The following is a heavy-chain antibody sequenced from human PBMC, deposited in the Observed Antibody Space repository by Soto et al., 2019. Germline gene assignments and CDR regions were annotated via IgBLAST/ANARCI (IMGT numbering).Heavy chain of an antibody. CDR3: AREGHYYDSSGYPGEEAFDI. CDR1: VFTFSSYS. V-gene: IGHV3-21*01. J-gene: IGHJ3*02. CDR2: ISSSSYI. D-gene: IGHD3-22*01. Sequence: GGSLRLSCAASVFTFSSYSMNWVRQAPGKGLAWVSSISSSSYIYYADSVKGRFTISRDNAKNSLYLQMNSLRAEDTAVYYCAREGHYYDSSGYPGEEAFDIWGQGTMVTVSS.